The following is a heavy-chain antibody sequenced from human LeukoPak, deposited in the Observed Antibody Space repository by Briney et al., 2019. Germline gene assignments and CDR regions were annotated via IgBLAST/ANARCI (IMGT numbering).Heavy chain of an antibody. J-gene: IGHJ6*02. D-gene: IGHD3-22*01. CDR1: GYTFTSYG. Sequence: ASVKASCKAPGYTFTSYGISWVRQAPGQGLEWMGWISAYNGNTNYAQKLQGRVTMPTDTSTSTAYMELRSLRSEDTAVYYCARERKGGYYYDSSGYAGMDVWGQGTTVTVSS. CDR3: ARERKGGYYYDSSGYAGMDV. V-gene: IGHV1-18*01. CDR2: ISAYNGNT.